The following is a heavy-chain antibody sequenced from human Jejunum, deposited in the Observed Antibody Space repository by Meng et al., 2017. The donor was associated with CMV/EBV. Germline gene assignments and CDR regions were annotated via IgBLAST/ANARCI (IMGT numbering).Heavy chain of an antibody. D-gene: IGHD3-3*01. V-gene: IGHV3-53*01. Sequence: SRLPVSDHRMTWVRRVAGQGLQWVSTLYGGGSAHYAHSVEGRFTISKDNSGNMVYLQMNSLRVEDTAVYYCAREQMGAWRGYFDCWGQGILVTVSS. CDR3: AREQMGAWRGYFDC. CDR1: RLPVSDHR. J-gene: IGHJ5*01. CDR2: LYGGGSA.